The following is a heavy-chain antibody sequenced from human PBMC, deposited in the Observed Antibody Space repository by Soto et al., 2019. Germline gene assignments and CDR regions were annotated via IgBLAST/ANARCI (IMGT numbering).Heavy chain of an antibody. Sequence: GGSLRLSCAASGFTFSSYGMHWVRQAPGKGLEWVAVISYDGSNKYYADSVKGRFTISRDNSKNTLYLQMNSLRAEDTAVYYCAKDLKQWLLPGVAFDIWGQGTMVTVSS. D-gene: IGHD6-19*01. CDR2: ISYDGSNK. CDR3: AKDLKQWLLPGVAFDI. CDR1: GFTFSSYG. J-gene: IGHJ3*02. V-gene: IGHV3-30*18.